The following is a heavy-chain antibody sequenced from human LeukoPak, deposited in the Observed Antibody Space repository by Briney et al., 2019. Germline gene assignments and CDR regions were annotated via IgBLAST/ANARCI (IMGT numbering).Heavy chain of an antibody. D-gene: IGHD2-15*01. J-gene: IGHJ4*02. CDR2: ISGSGGST. CDR1: GFTFSSYA. CDR3: AKSLSLGYCSGGSCYSGSDYFDY. Sequence: PGGSLRLSCAASGFTFSSYAMSWVRQAPGKGLEWVSAISGSGGSTYYADSVKGRFTISRDNSKNTLYLQMNSLRAEDTAVYYCAKSLSLGYCSGGSCYSGSDYFDYWGQGTLVTVSS. V-gene: IGHV3-23*01.